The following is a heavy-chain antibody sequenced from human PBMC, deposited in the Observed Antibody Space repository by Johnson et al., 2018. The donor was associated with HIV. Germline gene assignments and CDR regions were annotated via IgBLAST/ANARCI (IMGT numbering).Heavy chain of an antibody. CDR2: ISGSGGST. V-gene: IGHV3-23*01. D-gene: IGHD6-19*01. Sequence: EVQLLESGGGVVQPGGSLRLSCAASGFTFSSYAMSWVRQAPGKGLEWVSIISGSGGSTYYADSVKGRLTISRDNAKNSLYLQMKNLRAEDTALYYCARGQWLVPFTFDLWGPGTMVTVSS. CDR1: GFTFSSYA. CDR3: ARGQWLVPFTFDL. J-gene: IGHJ3*01.